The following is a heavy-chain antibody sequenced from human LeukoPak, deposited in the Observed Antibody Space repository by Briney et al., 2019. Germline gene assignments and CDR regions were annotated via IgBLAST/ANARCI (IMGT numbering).Heavy chain of an antibody. V-gene: IGHV3-23*01. CDR2: ISGGGGGT. CDR1: GFTFGTYA. D-gene: IGHD6-13*01. CDR3: ARATGGYSSSWSEYFQH. Sequence: GGSLRLSCAASGFTFGTYAMSWVRQAPGKGLEWVSAISGGGGGTYSADSVKGRFTISRDNSKNTLYLQMNSLRAEDTAVYYCARATGGYSSSWSEYFQHWGQGTLVTVSS. J-gene: IGHJ1*01.